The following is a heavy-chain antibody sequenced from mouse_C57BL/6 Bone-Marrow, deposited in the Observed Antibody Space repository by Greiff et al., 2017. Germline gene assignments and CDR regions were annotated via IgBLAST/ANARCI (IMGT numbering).Heavy chain of an antibody. Sequence: QVQLQQSGPELVKPGASVKISCKASGYTFTDYYINWVKQRPGQGLEWIGWIFPGSGSTYYNEKFKGKATLTVDKSSSTAYMLLSSLTSEDSAVYFCAREGLRQEDWYFDVWGTGTTVTVSS. V-gene: IGHV1-75*01. CDR1: GYTFTDYY. CDR3: AREGLRQEDWYFDV. D-gene: IGHD2-4*01. J-gene: IGHJ1*03. CDR2: IFPGSGST.